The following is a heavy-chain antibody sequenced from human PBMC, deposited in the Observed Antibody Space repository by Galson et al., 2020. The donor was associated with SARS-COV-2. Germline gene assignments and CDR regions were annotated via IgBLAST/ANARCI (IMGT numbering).Heavy chain of an antibody. J-gene: IGHJ4*02. CDR3: ARETGYCGGGSYTRGFDY. V-gene: IGHV4-59*01. CDR2: IDYSSST. CDR1: GGSISSYY. Sequence: ASETLSLTCSVSGGSISSYYWTWIRQPPGNGQEWTGYIDYSSSTNHNPSPKSRLTISVYTSKNQFSLRLSSVTAADTAVYYCARETGYCGGGSYTRGFDYWGQGTLVTVSS. D-gene: IGHD2-15*01.